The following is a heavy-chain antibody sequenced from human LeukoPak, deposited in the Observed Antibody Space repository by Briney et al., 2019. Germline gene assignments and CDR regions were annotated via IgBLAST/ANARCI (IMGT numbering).Heavy chain of an antibody. CDR1: GFTFDDYA. V-gene: IGHV3-9*01. CDR2: ISWNSGSI. CDR3: ARGWDDYNDYWVFHY. D-gene: IGHD4-11*01. Sequence: PGGSLRLSCAASGFTFDDYAMHWVRQAPGKGLEWVSGISWNSGSIGYADSVKGRSTISRDNAKNSLYLQMNSLRADDTAVYYCARGWDDYNDYWVFHYWGQGTLVTVSS. J-gene: IGHJ4*02.